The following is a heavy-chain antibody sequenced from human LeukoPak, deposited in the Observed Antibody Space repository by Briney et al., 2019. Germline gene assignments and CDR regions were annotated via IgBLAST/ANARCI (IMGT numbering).Heavy chain of an antibody. CDR1: GGSISSSSYY. CDR3: ARETGDRITMVRGTLGFDY. Sequence: SETLSLTCTVSGGSISSSSYYWSWIRQPPGKGLEWIGEINHSGSTNYNPSLKSRVTISVDTSKNQFSLKLSSVTAADTAVYYCARETGDRITMVRGTLGFDYWGQGTLVTVSS. J-gene: IGHJ4*02. D-gene: IGHD3-10*01. CDR2: INHSGST. V-gene: IGHV4-39*07.